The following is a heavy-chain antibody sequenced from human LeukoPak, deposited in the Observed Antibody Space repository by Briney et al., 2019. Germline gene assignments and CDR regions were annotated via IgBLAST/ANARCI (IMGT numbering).Heavy chain of an antibody. J-gene: IGHJ4*02. CDR3: ARQGTTVGDY. V-gene: IGHV4-59*08. CDR2: SYHSGTPT. D-gene: IGHD4-23*01. CDR1: GDSISVHY. Sequence: SETLSLTCTVSGDSISVHYWWDWIRQPPGKGLEWIGYSYHSGTPTSYNPSLKSRATISIDASRNQFSLKLSSVTAADTAVYYCARQGTTVGDYWGQGTLVTVSS.